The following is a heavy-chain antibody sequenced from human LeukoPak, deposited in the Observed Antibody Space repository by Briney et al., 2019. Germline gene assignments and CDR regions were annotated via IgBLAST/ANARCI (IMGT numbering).Heavy chain of an antibody. CDR2: VCDNGGGT. CDR1: GFTSSNYA. Sequence: GGSLRLSCAASGFTSSNYAMSWVRQAPGRGLEWVSSVCDNGGGTYYADSVKGRFTVSRDNSKNTLYLQMSSLRAEDTAVYYCAKSHLGINTNFDDWGQGTLVTVSS. CDR3: AKSHLGINTNFDD. D-gene: IGHD7-27*01. J-gene: IGHJ4*02. V-gene: IGHV3-23*01.